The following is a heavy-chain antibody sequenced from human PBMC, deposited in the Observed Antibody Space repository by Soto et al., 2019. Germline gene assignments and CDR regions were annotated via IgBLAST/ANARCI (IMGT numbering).Heavy chain of an antibody. Sequence: GGSLRLSCAASGFTFSSYAMHWVRQAPGKGLEWVAVISYDGSNKYYADSVKGRFTISRDNSKNTLYLQMNSLRAEDTAVYYCARTPYDYVWGSYRPYYYYGMDVWGQGTTVTVSS. CDR1: GFTFSSYA. CDR3: ARTPYDYVWGSYRPYYYYGMDV. V-gene: IGHV3-30-3*01. CDR2: ISYDGSNK. J-gene: IGHJ6*02. D-gene: IGHD3-16*02.